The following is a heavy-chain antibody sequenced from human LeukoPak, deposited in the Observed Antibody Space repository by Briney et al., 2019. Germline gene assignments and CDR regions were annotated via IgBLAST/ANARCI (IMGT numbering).Heavy chain of an antibody. CDR3: ATNLIGAGEYFQQ. CDR1: GLRFSDYY. Sequence: PGGSLRLSCAASGLRFSDYYVSWIRQAPGKGLQWVSYISSGGDIMHYTDSVKGRFTSSRDNAKNSGYLEMNSLGAEDTAVYYCATNLIGAGEYFQQWGQGTLVTVSS. J-gene: IGHJ1*01. D-gene: IGHD2/OR15-2a*01. CDR2: ISSGGDIM. V-gene: IGHV3-11*01.